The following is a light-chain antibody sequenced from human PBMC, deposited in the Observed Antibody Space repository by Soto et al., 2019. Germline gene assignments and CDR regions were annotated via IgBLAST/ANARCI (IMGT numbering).Light chain of an antibody. Sequence: DIQMTQSPSTLSASVGDRVTITCRASQSISSYLAWYQQKPGKAPKLLIYKASSLESGVPSRFSGSGSGTEFTLTISSLQPDDFATYSCQQYISYLYTFGQWTKLEMK. CDR3: QQYISYLYT. V-gene: IGKV1-5*03. J-gene: IGKJ2*01. CDR1: QSISSY. CDR2: KAS.